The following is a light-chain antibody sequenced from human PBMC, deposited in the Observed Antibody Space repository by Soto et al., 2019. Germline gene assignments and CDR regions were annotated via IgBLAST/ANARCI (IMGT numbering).Light chain of an antibody. CDR3: QQYGSVPRT. CDR2: GAS. V-gene: IGKV3-20*01. J-gene: IGKJ4*01. CDR1: QSVSTNY. Sequence: EIVLTQSPGTLSLSPGERATLSCRASQSVSTNYLAWYQQKPGQAPRLLIYGASSRATGIPDRFSGSGSGADFTLTISRLEPEDFAVYFCQQYGSVPRTFGGGTKVEIK.